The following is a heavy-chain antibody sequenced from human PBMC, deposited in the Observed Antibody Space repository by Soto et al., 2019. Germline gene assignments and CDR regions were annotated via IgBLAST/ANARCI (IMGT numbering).Heavy chain of an antibody. V-gene: IGHV3-33*01. CDR2: IWYDGSNK. CDR1: GFTFSSYG. J-gene: IGHJ6*02. CDR3: AREADSNGDGGMDV. Sequence: GGSLRLSCAASGFTFSSYGMHWVRQAPGKGLEWVAVIWYDGSNKYYADSVKGRLTISRDNSKNTLYLQMNSLRAEDTAVYYCAREADSNGDGGMDVWGQGTTVTVSS. D-gene: IGHD4-4*01.